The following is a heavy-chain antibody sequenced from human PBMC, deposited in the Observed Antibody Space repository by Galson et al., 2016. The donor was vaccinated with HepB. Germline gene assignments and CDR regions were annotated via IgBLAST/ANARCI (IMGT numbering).Heavy chain of an antibody. CDR2: ISYDGTNR. Sequence: SLRLSCAASGFNFRSHVMNWVRQAPGKGLEWVALISYDGTNRYYADSVKGRFTISRDNSKNMLYLQMSSLRAEDTAVYYCVREHRFGVVNYMDVWGKGTTVTVSS. CDR1: GFNFRSHV. J-gene: IGHJ6*03. D-gene: IGHD3-3*01. CDR3: VREHRFGVVNYMDV. V-gene: IGHV3-30*14.